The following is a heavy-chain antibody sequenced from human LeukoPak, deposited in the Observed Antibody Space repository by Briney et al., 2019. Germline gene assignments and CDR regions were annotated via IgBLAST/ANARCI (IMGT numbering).Heavy chain of an antibody. J-gene: IGHJ3*02. CDR3: ASSYDDAFDI. CDR2: ISAYNGYT. CDR1: GYSFTNYG. D-gene: IGHD3-22*01. Sequence: ASVKVSCKASGYSFTNYGISWVRQAPGQGLEWMGWISAYNGYTHFAQKFQGRVTMTRDTSISTAYMELSRLRSDDTAVYYCASSYDDAFDIWGQGTMVTVSS. V-gene: IGHV1-18*01.